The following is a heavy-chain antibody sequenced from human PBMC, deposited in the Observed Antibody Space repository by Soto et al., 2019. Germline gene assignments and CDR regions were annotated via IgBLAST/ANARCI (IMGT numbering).Heavy chain of an antibody. Sequence: ASVKVSCKASCYTFTSYGISLLRHSTGQGLEWMGWISAYNGNTNYAQKLQGRVTMTTDTSTSTAYMELRSLRSDDTAVYYCARYRRNWNFHDAFDIWGQGTMVTVSS. V-gene: IGHV1-18*01. J-gene: IGHJ3*02. CDR1: CYTFTSYG. CDR3: ARYRRNWNFHDAFDI. CDR2: ISAYNGNT. D-gene: IGHD1-7*01.